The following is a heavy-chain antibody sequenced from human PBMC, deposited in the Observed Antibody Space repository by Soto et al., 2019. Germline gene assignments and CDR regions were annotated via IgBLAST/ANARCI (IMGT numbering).Heavy chain of an antibody. D-gene: IGHD2-2*01. J-gene: IGHJ6*02. CDR3: ARGVPAATAYYYYGMDV. Sequence: ESSETLSLTCAVYGGSFSGYYWSWIRQPPGKGLEWIGEINHSGSTNYNPSLKSRVTISVDTSKNQFSLKLSSVTAADTAVYYCARGVPAATAYYYYGMDVWGQGTTVTVSS. CDR2: INHSGST. CDR1: GGSFSGYY. V-gene: IGHV4-34*01.